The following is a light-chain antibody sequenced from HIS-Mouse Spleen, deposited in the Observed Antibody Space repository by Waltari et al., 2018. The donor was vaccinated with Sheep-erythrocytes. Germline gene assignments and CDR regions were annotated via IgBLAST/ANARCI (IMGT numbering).Light chain of an antibody. CDR2: DAS. CDR3: QQYDNLLT. CDR1: QDISNY. J-gene: IGKJ4*01. V-gene: IGKV1-33*01. Sequence: DIQMTQSPSSLPASVGTRAPITCQASQDISNYLNWYQQKPGKAPKLLIYDASNLETGVPSRFSGSGSGTDFTFTISSLQPEDIATYYCQQYDNLLTFGGGTKVEIK.